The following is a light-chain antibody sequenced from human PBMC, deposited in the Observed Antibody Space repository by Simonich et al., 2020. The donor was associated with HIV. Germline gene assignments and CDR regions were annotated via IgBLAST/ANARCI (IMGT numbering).Light chain of an antibody. Sequence: DIQMTQSPSSLSASVGDRVTITCRASQSISSFLNWYLQKPGKAPKLLIYAASSLQRGVPSRFSGSGSGTDFTLTISSLQREDFATYYCQQSYSTPYTFGQGTKLEIK. J-gene: IGKJ2*01. CDR2: AAS. V-gene: IGKV1-39*01. CDR3: QQSYSTPYT. CDR1: QSISSF.